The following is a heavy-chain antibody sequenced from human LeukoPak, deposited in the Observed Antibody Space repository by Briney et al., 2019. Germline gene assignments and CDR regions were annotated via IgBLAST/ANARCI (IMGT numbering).Heavy chain of an antibody. V-gene: IGHV4-34*01. CDR3: ARPLYSSGWNPGLDAFDI. CDR1: GGSISSYY. J-gene: IGHJ3*02. Sequence: PSETLSLTCTVSGGSISSYYWSWIRQPPGKGLEWIGEINHSGSTNYNPSLKSRVTISVDTSKNQFSLKLSSVTAADTAVYYCARPLYSSGWNPGLDAFDIWGQGTMVTVSS. D-gene: IGHD6-19*01. CDR2: INHSGST.